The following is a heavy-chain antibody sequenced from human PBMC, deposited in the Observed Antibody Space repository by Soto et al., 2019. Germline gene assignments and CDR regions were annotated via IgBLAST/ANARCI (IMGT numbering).Heavy chain of an antibody. D-gene: IGHD4-4*01. CDR1: GFTFSSYA. Sequence: GGSLRLSCAASGFTFSSYALHWVRQAPGKGLEWVAVISYDGSNKYYADSVKGRFTISRDNSRNTLYVQMNSLRAEDTAVYYCAKDRPSYSNYLRLFDYWGQGTLVTVSS. CDR2: ISYDGSNK. V-gene: IGHV3-30-3*01. CDR3: AKDRPSYSNYLRLFDY. J-gene: IGHJ4*02.